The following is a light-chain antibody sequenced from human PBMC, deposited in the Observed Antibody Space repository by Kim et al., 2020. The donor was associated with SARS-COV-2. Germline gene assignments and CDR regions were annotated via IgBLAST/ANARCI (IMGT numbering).Light chain of an antibody. CDR2: DAS. Sequence: ETVLTQSPATLSLSPGERATLSCRASQSVSSYLAWYQQKPGQAPRLLIYDASNRATGIPARFSGSGSGTDFTLTISSLEPEDFAVYYCQHRSNWLYTFGQGTKLEI. CDR3: QHRSNWLYT. CDR1: QSVSSY. J-gene: IGKJ2*01. V-gene: IGKV3-11*01.